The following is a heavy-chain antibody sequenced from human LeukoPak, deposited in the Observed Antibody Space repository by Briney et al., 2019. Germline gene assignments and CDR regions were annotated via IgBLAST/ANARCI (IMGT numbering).Heavy chain of an antibody. CDR3: VKDRPTWPIDY. J-gene: IGHJ4*02. D-gene: IGHD5-12*01. Sequence: GGSLRLSCAASGFTFSGYSMSWVRQAPGKGLEWVSSIGSSGVATYYADSVKGRFTVSRDNSQNTQYLQMNSLRAEDTAVYYCVKDRPTWPIDYWGQGTLVTVSS. CDR1: GFTFSGYS. V-gene: IGHV3-23*01. CDR2: IGSSGVAT.